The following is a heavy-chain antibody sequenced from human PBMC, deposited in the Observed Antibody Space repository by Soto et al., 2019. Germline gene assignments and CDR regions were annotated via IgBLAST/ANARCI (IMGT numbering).Heavy chain of an antibody. CDR2: IYHSGST. V-gene: IGHV4-38-2*01. J-gene: IGHJ5*02. Sequence: SETLSLTCAVSGYSICSGYYWGWIRQPPGKGLEWIGSIYHSGSTYYNPSLKSRVTISVDTSKNQFSLKLSSVTAADTAVYYCARGWYSSSNSNWFDPWGQGTLVTVSS. CDR3: ARGWYSSSNSNWFDP. D-gene: IGHD6-6*01. CDR1: GYSICSGYY.